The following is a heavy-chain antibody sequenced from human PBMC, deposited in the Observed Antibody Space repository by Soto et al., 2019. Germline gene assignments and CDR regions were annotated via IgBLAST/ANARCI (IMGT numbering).Heavy chain of an antibody. J-gene: IGHJ6*02. CDR2: IDPSDSYT. CDR1: GYRFTIYW. D-gene: IGHD3-9*01. CDR3: ARHRXYDILTGLRYYYYGMDV. Sequence: GESLKISCKGSGYRFTIYWISWVRQMPGKGLEWMGRIDPSDSYTNYSPSFQGHVTISADKSISTAYLQWSSLKASDTAMYYCARHRXYDILTGLRYYYYGMDVWGQGTTVTVSS. V-gene: IGHV5-10-1*01.